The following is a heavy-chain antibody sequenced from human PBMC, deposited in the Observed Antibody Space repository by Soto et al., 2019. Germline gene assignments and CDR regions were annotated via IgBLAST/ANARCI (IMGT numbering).Heavy chain of an antibody. CDR1: GFTFSSYS. Sequence: EVQLVESGGGLVQPGGSLRLSCAASGFTFSSYSMNWVRQAPGKGLEWVSYISSSSSTIYYADSVKGRFTISRDNAKNSLYLQMHSLRDEDTAVYYCARDDKLQLLRYYYGMDVWGPGTTVTVSS. J-gene: IGHJ6*02. V-gene: IGHV3-48*02. CDR2: ISSSSSTI. D-gene: IGHD2-2*01. CDR3: ARDDKLQLLRYYYGMDV.